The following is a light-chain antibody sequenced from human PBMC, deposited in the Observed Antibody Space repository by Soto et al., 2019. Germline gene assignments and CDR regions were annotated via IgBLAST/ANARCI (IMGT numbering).Light chain of an antibody. CDR1: SSDVGAYDY. J-gene: IGLJ1*01. CDR3: GSYTSSRIYV. Sequence: QSALTQPPSASGSPGQSVTISCTGTSSDVGAYDYVSWYQQHPGKAPKLMIYEINKRPSGVPDRFSGSKSGNTASLTISGLQAEDEADYYCGSYTSSRIYVFGAGTKVTVL. V-gene: IGLV2-8*01. CDR2: EIN.